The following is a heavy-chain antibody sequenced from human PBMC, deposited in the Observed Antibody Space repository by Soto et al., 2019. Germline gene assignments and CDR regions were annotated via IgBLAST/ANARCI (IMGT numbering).Heavy chain of an antibody. CDR2: IIPILGIA. Sequence: AASVKVSCKASGGTFSSYTISWARQAPGQGLEWMGRIIPILGIANYAQKFQGRVTITADKSTSTAYMELSSLRSEDTAVYYRARDHWNIAVAGTRFDYWGQGTQVTVSS. CDR3: ARDHWNIAVAGTRFDY. J-gene: IGHJ4*02. CDR1: GGTFSSYT. D-gene: IGHD6-19*01. V-gene: IGHV1-69*02.